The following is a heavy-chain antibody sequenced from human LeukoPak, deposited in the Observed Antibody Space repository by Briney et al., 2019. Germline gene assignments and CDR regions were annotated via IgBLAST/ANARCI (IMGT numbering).Heavy chain of an antibody. D-gene: IGHD3-10*01. CDR3: AKRGVVIRGLLVIGYHQEAYHYDF. V-gene: IGHV3-23*01. CDR2: ISERGGST. CDR1: GISLSNYA. Sequence: PGGSLRLSCVVSGISLSNYAMTWVRQAPGKGLEWVSYISERGGSTTYADSVKCRFTISRVTSLNTLYLQMNNLRAEDTAVYCCAKRGVVIRGLLVIGYHQEAYHYDFWGQGVLVTVSS. J-gene: IGHJ4*02.